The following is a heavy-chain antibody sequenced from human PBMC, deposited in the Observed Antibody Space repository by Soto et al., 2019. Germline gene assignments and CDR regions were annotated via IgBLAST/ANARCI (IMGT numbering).Heavy chain of an antibody. CDR1: GFTFSSYA. CDR3: AKSGYSYGTRGYYFDY. J-gene: IGHJ4*02. Sequence: QVQLVESGGGVVQPGRSLRLSCAASGFTFSSYAMHWVRQAPGKGLEWVAVISYDGSNKYYADSVKGRFTISRDNSKNTLYLQMNSLRAEDTAVYYCAKSGYSYGTRGYYFDYWGQGTLVTVSS. D-gene: IGHD5-18*01. CDR2: ISYDGSNK. V-gene: IGHV3-30-3*02.